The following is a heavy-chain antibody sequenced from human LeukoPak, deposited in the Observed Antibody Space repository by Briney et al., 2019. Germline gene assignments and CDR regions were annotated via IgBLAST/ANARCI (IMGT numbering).Heavy chain of an antibody. CDR3: AKDIVSGGDDY. CDR2: IQEDGKKE. Sequence: GGSLRLSCAASGFTFTKFWMSWVRQPPGKGLEWVANIQEDGKKENYVDSVRGRFTISRDNAKNSIYLQMNSLRVEDTAVYYCAKDIVSGGDDYWGQGTLVTVSS. V-gene: IGHV3-7*01. D-gene: IGHD2-21*02. CDR1: GFTFTKFW. J-gene: IGHJ4*02.